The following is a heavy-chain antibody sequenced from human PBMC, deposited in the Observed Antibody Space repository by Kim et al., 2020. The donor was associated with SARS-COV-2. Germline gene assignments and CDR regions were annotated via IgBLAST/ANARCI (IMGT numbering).Heavy chain of an antibody. CDR3: ARDRGGTGAVFDY. V-gene: IGHV3-53*01. Sequence: YADSVKGRFTISRDNSKNTVYIQMNSLRVEDTAVYFCARDRGGTGAVFDYWGQGTLVTVSS. D-gene: IGHD3-16*01. J-gene: IGHJ4*02.